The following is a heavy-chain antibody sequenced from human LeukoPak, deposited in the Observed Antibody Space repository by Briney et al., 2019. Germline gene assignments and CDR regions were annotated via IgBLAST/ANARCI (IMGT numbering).Heavy chain of an antibody. CDR2: INSDGSST. V-gene: IGHV3-74*01. CDR1: GFTFSSYW. D-gene: IGHD3-22*01. CDR3: ARVDPYYYDSSGYYLFDY. J-gene: IGHJ4*02. Sequence: PGGSLRLSCAASGFTFSSYWMHWVRQAPGEGLVWVSRINSDGSSTSYADSVKGRFTISRDNAKNTLYLQMNSLRAEDTAVYYCARVDPYYYDSSGYYLFDYWGQGTLVTVSS.